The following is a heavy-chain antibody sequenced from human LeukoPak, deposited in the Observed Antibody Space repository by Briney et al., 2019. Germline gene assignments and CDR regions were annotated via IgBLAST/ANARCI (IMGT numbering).Heavy chain of an antibody. J-gene: IGHJ6*03. Sequence: PSGTLSLTCTVSGGSISSYYWNWIRQPAGKGLEWIGRIYASGSTNYNPSLKSRVTMSVDTSKNQFSLKLSPVTAADTAVYYCARERQQSPKDYYYMDVWGKGTTVTVSS. CDR2: IYASGST. CDR3: ARERQQSPKDYYYMDV. CDR1: GGSISSYY. D-gene: IGHD6-13*01. V-gene: IGHV4-4*07.